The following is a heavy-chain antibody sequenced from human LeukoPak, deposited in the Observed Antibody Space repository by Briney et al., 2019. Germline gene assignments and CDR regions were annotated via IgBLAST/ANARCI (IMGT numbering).Heavy chain of an antibody. J-gene: IGHJ4*02. CDR1: GFTFSSYA. Sequence: PGRSLRLSCAASGFTFSSYAMHWVRQAPGKGLEWVAVISYDGSNKYYADSVKGRFTISRDNSKNTLYLQMNSLRAEDTAVYYCARDPRDYDFWSGYYAGDFDYWGQGTLVTVSS. D-gene: IGHD3-3*01. V-gene: IGHV3-30*04. CDR2: ISYDGSNK. CDR3: ARDPRDYDFWSGYYAGDFDY.